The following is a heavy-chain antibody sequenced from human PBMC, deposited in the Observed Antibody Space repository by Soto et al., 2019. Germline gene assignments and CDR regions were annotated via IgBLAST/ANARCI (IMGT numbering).Heavy chain of an antibody. Sequence: EVQLVESGGGLVQPGRSLRLSCAASGFTVDDYAMHWVRQAPGKGLEWVSGISGNSKTIDYADSVKGRFTISRDNAKSSLFLQMNSLRPDDTALYYCAKDMKWGGMTTIHYFDSWGQGTLVTVSS. CDR1: GFTVDDYA. J-gene: IGHJ4*02. V-gene: IGHV3-9*01. CDR3: AKDMKWGGMTTIHYFDS. D-gene: IGHD4-17*01. CDR2: ISGNSKTI.